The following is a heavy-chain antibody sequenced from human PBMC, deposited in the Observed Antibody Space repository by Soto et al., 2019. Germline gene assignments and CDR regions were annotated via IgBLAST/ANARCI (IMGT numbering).Heavy chain of an antibody. Sequence: SETLSLTCTVSGGSISSYYWSWIRQPPGKGLEWIGYIYYSGSTNYNPSLKSRVTISVDTSKNQFSLKLSSVTAADTAVYYCARHMGYCSGGSCYSDPSYFDYWGQGTLVTVSS. CDR2: IYYSGST. CDR3: ARHMGYCSGGSCYSDPSYFDY. D-gene: IGHD2-15*01. CDR1: GGSISSYY. V-gene: IGHV4-59*08. J-gene: IGHJ4*02.